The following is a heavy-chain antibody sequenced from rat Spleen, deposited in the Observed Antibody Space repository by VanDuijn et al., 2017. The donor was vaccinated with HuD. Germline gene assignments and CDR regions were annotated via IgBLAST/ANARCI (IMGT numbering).Heavy chain of an antibody. CDR3: AAHGPRISRFAY. V-gene: IGHV5-31*01. D-gene: IGHD2-7*01. J-gene: IGHJ3*01. Sequence: EVQLVESGGGLVQPGRSLKLSCVASGITFNNFWMSWIRQAPGKGLEWVASISNTGGSIYYPDSVKGRFTISRHNTQNTLYLQMNSLRSEDTATYYCAAHGPRISRFAYWGQGSLVTVSS. CDR2: ISNTGGSI. CDR1: GITFNNFW.